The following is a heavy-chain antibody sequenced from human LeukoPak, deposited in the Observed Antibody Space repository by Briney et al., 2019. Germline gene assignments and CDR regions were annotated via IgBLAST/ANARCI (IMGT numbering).Heavy chain of an antibody. CDR1: GFTFNKYA. D-gene: IGHD2-2*01. J-gene: IGHJ4*02. CDR3: AREYCSSTSCLYDY. CDR2: ISSSSSTI. Sequence: GGSLRLSCAASGFTFNKYAMNWVRQAPGKGPEWVSYISSSSSTIYYADSVKGRFTISRDKAKNSLYLLMNSLRAEDTAVYYCAREYCSSTSCLYDYWGQGTLVTVSS. V-gene: IGHV3-48*01.